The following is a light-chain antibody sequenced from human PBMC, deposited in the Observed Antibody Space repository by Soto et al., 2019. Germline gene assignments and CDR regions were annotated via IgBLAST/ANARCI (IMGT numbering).Light chain of an antibody. J-gene: IGKJ3*01. CDR2: WAS. V-gene: IGKV4-1*01. Sequence: DIVMTQSPDSLAVSLGERATINCKSSQSVLYSSNNKNYLAWYQQKPGQPPKLLIYWASTRESGVPDRFSGSWSGTDFTLTISSLQAEDVAVYYCQQYDSTPRIFTFGPGTKVDIK. CDR1: QSVLYSSNNKNY. CDR3: QQYDSTPRIFT.